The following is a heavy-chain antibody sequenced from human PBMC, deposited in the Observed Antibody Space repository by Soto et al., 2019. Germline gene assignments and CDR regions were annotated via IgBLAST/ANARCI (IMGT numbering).Heavy chain of an antibody. D-gene: IGHD2-2*01. Sequence: GGSLRLSCAASGFTFSSYAMSWVRQAPGKGLEWVSAISGSGGSTYYADSVKGRFTISRDNSKNTLYLQMNSLRAEDTAVYYCAKDRSEVGVGSTSPENTAEYFQHWGQGTLVTVSS. V-gene: IGHV3-23*01. J-gene: IGHJ1*01. CDR2: ISGSGGST. CDR3: AKDRSEVGVGSTSPENTAEYFQH. CDR1: GFTFSSYA.